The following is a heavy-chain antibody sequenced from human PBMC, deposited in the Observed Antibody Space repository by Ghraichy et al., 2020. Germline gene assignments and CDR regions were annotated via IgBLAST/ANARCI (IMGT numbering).Heavy chain of an antibody. V-gene: IGHV3-74*01. Sequence: GGSLRLSCAASGFTFSSYWMHWVRQAPGKGLVWVSRINSDGSSTSYADSVKGRFTISRDNAKNTLYLQMNSLRAEDTAVYYCARPRIAVAGTIMVYWGQGTLVTVSS. CDR1: GFTFSSYW. CDR2: INSDGSST. CDR3: ARPRIAVAGTIMVY. D-gene: IGHD6-19*01. J-gene: IGHJ4*02.